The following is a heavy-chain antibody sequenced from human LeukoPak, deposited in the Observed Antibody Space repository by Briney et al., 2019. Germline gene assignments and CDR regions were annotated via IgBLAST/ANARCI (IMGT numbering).Heavy chain of an antibody. D-gene: IGHD1-7*01. CDR3: VAYNWNYPDY. Sequence: AGGSLILSCAASGFSFRSYFMYWVRQAPGKGLVWVSRIKTDGSETDYADSVKGRFTISRDNAKNTLYMQMNSLREEDTAVYYCVAYNWNYPDYWGQGTLVTVAS. J-gene: IGHJ4*02. V-gene: IGHV3-74*01. CDR2: IKTDGSET. CDR1: GFSFRSYF.